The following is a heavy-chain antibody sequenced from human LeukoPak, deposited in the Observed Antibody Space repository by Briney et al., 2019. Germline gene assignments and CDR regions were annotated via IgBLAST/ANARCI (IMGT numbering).Heavy chain of an antibody. CDR2: IYYSGST. V-gene: IGHV4-59*11. D-gene: IGHD6-6*01. CDR1: GGSISSHY. CDR3: ARVKAIARVFWFDP. J-gene: IGHJ5*02. Sequence: KASETLSLTCTVSGGSISSHYWSWIRQPPGKGLEWIGYIYYSGSTNYNPSLKSRVTISVDTSKKQFSLKLSSVTAADTAVYYCARVKAIARVFWFDPWGQGTLVTVSS.